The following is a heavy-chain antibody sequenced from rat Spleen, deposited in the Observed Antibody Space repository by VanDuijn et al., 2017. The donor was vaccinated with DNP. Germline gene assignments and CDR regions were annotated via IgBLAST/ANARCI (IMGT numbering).Heavy chain of an antibody. D-gene: IGHD1-2*01. CDR2: ISPSGGST. CDR3: AKSAYSSYAMDA. CDR1: GFTFSNYG. V-gene: IGHV5-19*01. Sequence: EVQLVESGGGLVQPGRSLKLSCAASGFTFSNYGMHWIRQAPTKGLEWVASISPSGGSTYYRDSVKGRFTISRDNAKSTLYLQMDSLRSEDTATYYCAKSAYSSYAMDAWGQGTSVIVSS. J-gene: IGHJ4*01.